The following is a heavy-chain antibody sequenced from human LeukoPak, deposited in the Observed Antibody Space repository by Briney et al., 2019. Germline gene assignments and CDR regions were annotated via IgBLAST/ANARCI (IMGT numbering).Heavy chain of an antibody. J-gene: IGHJ6*02. CDR1: GFTFSSYA. Sequence: GGSLRLSCAASGFTFSSYAMSWVRQAPGKGLEWVSAISGSGGSTYYADSVKGRFTISRDNSKNTLYLQMNSLRAEDTAVYYCVREGVQGVVTAVMHTDIWGQGTTVTVSS. D-gene: IGHD2-2*01. V-gene: IGHV3-23*01. CDR2: ISGSGGST. CDR3: VREGVQGVVTAVMHTDI.